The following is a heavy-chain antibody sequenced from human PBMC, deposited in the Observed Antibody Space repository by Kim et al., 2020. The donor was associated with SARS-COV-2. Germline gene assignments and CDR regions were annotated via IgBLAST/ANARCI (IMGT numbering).Heavy chain of an antibody. CDR1: GYTFMNHY. CDR3: ARGVRFGSSTWHGMDA. J-gene: IGHJ6*02. CDR2: INPTGGNT. D-gene: IGHD2-2*01. Sequence: ASVKVSCKASGYTFMNHYIHWVRQAPGQGLEWVGIINPTGGNTGYAQKFQGRVTMTRDMSTSTVYMEQSSLRSEDPAVYYCARGVRFGSSTWHGMDAWGQ. V-gene: IGHV1-46*01.